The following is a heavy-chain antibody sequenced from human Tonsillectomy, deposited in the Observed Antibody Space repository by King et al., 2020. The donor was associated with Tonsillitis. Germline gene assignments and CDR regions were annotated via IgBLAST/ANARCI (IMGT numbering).Heavy chain of an antibody. V-gene: IGHV3-23*04. Sequence: VQLVESGGGLVQPGGSLRLSCAASGFSFSSYAMSWVRQAPGKGLEWVSVISGSGGSTYYADSVKGRFTISRDNSKNTLYLQMNSLRADDTAVYYCANLSPRYNWNYWGDGMFDPWGQGTLVTVSS. D-gene: IGHD1-7*01. CDR2: ISGSGGST. CDR1: GFSFSSYA. J-gene: IGHJ5*02. CDR3: ANLSPRYNWNYWGDGMFDP.